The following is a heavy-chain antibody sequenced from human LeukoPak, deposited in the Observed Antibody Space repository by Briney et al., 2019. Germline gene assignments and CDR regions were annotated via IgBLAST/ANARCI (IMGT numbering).Heavy chain of an antibody. D-gene: IGHD3-3*01. CDR2: IKQDGSEK. CDR3: ARDRTYYDFWSGYYGLSGFDP. CDR1: GFTLSDHY. J-gene: IGHJ5*02. Sequence: PGGSLRLSCAVSGFTLSDHYIDWVRQAPGKGLEWVANIKQDGSEKDYVDSVKGRFTISRDNAKNSLYLQMNSLRAEDTAVYYCARDRTYYDFWSGYYGLSGFDPWGQGTLVTVSS. V-gene: IGHV3-7*05.